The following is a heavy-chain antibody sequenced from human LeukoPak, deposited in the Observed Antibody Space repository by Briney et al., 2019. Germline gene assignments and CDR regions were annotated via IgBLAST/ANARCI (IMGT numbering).Heavy chain of an antibody. CDR1: GFIFSNYE. D-gene: IGHD2-15*01. CDR2: ISSSGSTI. V-gene: IGHV3-48*03. CDR3: APLYCSGGSCYSPAFDI. J-gene: IGHJ3*02. Sequence: PGGYLRLSCAASGFIFSNYEMNWVRQAPGKGLEWVSYISSSGSTIYYADSVKGRFTISRDNAKNSLYLEMNSLRAGDTAVYYCAPLYCSGGSCYSPAFDIWGQGTMVIV.